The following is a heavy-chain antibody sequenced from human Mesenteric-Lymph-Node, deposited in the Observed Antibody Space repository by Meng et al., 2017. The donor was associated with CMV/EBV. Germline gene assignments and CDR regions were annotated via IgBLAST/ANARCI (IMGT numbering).Heavy chain of an antibody. Sequence: GSLRLSCTVSGGSISSGSYYWGWIRQPPGKGLEWIGSISYIGSTDYDPSLKSRVTISVDTSKNQFSLRLNSVTAADTAVYYCARNLYSYGSNWFDPWGQGTLVTVSS. CDR2: ISYIGST. D-gene: IGHD5-18*01. V-gene: IGHV4-39*07. CDR3: ARNLYSYGSNWFDP. CDR1: GGSISSGSYY. J-gene: IGHJ5*02.